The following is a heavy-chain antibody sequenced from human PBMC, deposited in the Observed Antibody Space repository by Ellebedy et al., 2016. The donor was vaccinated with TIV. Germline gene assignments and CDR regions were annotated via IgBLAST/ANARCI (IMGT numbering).Heavy chain of an antibody. CDR3: AKKPWSYCGGNCYSPFDY. D-gene: IGHD2-21*01. J-gene: IGHJ4*02. Sequence: GGSLRLSXVASGFPLDAYAMSWVRQAPGKGLEWVSIISGSDDDTYYADSVKGRFTISRDISKNTLYLQMNSLRAEDTAIYYCAKKPWSYCGGNCYSPFDYWGQGNLVTVSS. V-gene: IGHV3-23*01. CDR1: GFPLDAYA. CDR2: ISGSDDDT.